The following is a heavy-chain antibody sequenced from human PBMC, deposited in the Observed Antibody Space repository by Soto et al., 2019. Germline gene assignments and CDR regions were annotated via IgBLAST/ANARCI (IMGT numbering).Heavy chain of an antibody. D-gene: IGHD1-1*01. J-gene: IGHJ4*02. Sequence: PGGSLRLSCAASGFTFSSYSIHWVRQAPGRGLEWVSAITRNSDIYYADSVKGRFTISRDNAKNSVSLQMDSLRAEDTAVYYCARGGLEPFDYWGQGALVTV. V-gene: IGHV3-21*01. CDR2: ITRNSDI. CDR1: GFTFSSYS. CDR3: ARGGLEPFDY.